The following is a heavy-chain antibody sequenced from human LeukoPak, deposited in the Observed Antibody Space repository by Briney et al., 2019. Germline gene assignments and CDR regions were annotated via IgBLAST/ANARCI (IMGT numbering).Heavy chain of an antibody. CDR2: IYYSGST. D-gene: IGHD6-6*01. J-gene: IGHJ4*02. CDR1: GGSISSYY. V-gene: IGHV4-59*08. CDR3: ARLGQLDY. Sequence: PSETLSLTCTVSGGSISSYYWSWIRQPPGKGLEWIGYIYYSGSTYYSPSLKSRVTISVDTSKNQFSLKLSSVTAADTAVYYCARLGQLDYWGQGTLVTVSS.